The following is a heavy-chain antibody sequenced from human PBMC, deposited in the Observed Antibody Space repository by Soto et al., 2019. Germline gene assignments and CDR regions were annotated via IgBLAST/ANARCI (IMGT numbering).Heavy chain of an antibody. V-gene: IGHV3-53*04. J-gene: IGHJ4*02. CDR3: AREHCSSTRCFLGN. Sequence: PGGSLRLSCAASGFTVSSNYISWVRQAPGKGLEWVSVIYSGGSTYYADSVKGRFTISRHNSKNTLYLQMNSLRAEDTAVYYCAREHCSSTRCFLGNWGQGTLVTVSS. D-gene: IGHD2-2*01. CDR1: GFTVSSNY. CDR2: IYSGGST.